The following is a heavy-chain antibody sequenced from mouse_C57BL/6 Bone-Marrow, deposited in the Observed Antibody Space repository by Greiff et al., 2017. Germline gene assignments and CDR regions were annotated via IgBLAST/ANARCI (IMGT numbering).Heavy chain of an antibody. CDR2: IWGVGST. J-gene: IGHJ4*01. V-gene: IGHV2-6*01. CDR1: GFSLTSYG. CDR3: ARDSYYYAIDY. Sequence: QVQLQQSGPGLVAPSQSLSITCTVSGFSLTSYGVDWVRQSPGKGLEWLGVIWGVGSTNYNSAIKSRLSISKDNSKSHVCLKMNSLPTDDTAMYYCARDSYYYAIDYWGQGTSGTVSS.